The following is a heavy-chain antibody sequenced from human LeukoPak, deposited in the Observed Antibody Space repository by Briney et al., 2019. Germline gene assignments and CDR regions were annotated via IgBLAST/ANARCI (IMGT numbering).Heavy chain of an antibody. CDR1: GYTFTSYG. D-gene: IGHD2-21*01. V-gene: IGHV1-69*11. CDR3: TIIPNVILFTHYFEY. Sequence: SVKVSCKASGYTFTSYGISWVRQAPGQGLEWMGSIIPYLGTTNYAQKFQGRVTITADEPTRTAYMELTYVRSDDTAVYYCTIIPNVILFTHYFEYWGQGTRVTVSS. CDR2: IIPYLGTT. J-gene: IGHJ4*02.